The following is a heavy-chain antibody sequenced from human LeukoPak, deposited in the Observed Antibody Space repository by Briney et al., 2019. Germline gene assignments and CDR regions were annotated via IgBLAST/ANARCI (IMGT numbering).Heavy chain of an antibody. CDR3: ARHLPGVYYDSSGYFDY. CDR1: GGSISSGGYS. CDR2: IYHSGST. V-gene: IGHV4-30-2*01. D-gene: IGHD3-22*01. J-gene: IGHJ4*02. Sequence: SETLSLTCAVSGGSISSGGYSWSWIRQPPGKGLEWIGYIYHSGSTYYNPSLKSRVTISVDTSKNQFSLKLSSVTAADTAVYYCARHLPGVYYDSSGYFDYWGQGTLVTVSS.